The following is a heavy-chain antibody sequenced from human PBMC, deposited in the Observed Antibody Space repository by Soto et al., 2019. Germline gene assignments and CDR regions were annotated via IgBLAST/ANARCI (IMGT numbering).Heavy chain of an antibody. CDR1: GFTFSSYS. Sequence: EVQLVESGGGLVKPGGSLRLSCAASGFTFSSYSMNWVRQAPGKGLEWVSSISSASTSIYYADSVKGRFTISRDNAKNSLYLQMNSLGAEDTAVYYCARARASATAYDDYWGQGTLVTVSS. D-gene: IGHD2-15*01. V-gene: IGHV3-21*01. CDR3: ARARASATAYDDY. J-gene: IGHJ4*02. CDR2: ISSASTSI.